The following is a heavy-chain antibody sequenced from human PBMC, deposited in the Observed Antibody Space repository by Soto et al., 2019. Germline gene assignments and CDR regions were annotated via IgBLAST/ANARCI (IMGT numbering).Heavy chain of an antibody. D-gene: IGHD3-10*01. J-gene: IGHJ5*02. V-gene: IGHV4-30-4*01. CDR1: GGSIRSGDYY. CDR2: IYYSGST. Sequence: SETLSLTXTVSGGSIRSGDYYWSWIRQPPGKGLEWIGYIYYSGSTYYNPSLKSRVTISVDTSKNQFSLKLNSVTAADTAVYYCARDPGYYGSESLNHWGQGTLVTVSS. CDR3: ARDPGYYGSESLNH.